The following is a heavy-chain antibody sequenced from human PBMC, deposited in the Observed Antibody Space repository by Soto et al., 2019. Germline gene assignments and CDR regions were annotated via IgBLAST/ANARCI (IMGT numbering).Heavy chain of an antibody. CDR1: GFTFDDYA. CDR3: AKDMTGEWLRSSGFDY. D-gene: IGHD5-12*01. V-gene: IGHV3-9*01. CDR2: ISWNSGSI. J-gene: IGHJ4*02. Sequence: EVQLVESGGGLVQPGRSLRLSCAASGFTFDDYAMHWVRQAPGKGLEWVSGISWNSGSIGYADSVKGRFTISRDNAKNSLYLQMISLRAEDTALYYCAKDMTGEWLRSSGFDYWGQGTLVTVSS.